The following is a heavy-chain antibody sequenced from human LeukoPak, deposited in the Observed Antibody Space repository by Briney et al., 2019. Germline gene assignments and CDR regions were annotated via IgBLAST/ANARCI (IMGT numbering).Heavy chain of an antibody. CDR3: AKDLDVVVTTLDY. Sequence: GGSLRLSCAASGFSFSNHAMSRVRQAPGKGLQWVSGISGSGRATYYADSVKGRFTISRDSSTNTLYLQMNSLRAEDTAIYYCAKDLDVVVTTLDYWGQGTLVTVSS. D-gene: IGHD2-21*02. CDR2: ISGSGRAT. V-gene: IGHV3-23*01. J-gene: IGHJ4*02. CDR1: GFSFSNHA.